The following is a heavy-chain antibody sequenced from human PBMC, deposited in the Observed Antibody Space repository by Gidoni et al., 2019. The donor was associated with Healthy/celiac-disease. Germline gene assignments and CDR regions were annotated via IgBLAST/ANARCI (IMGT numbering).Heavy chain of an antibody. CDR1: GFTFSSYW. D-gene: IGHD3-9*01. J-gene: IGHJ4*02. Sequence: EVQLVESGGGLVQPGGSLRLSCEASGFTFSSYWMSWVRQAPGKGLGGVAKIKQDGSKKYYVDSVKGRFTISRDNAKNSLYLQMNSLRAEDTAVYYCARDWLTDYWGQGTLVTVSS. CDR2: IKQDGSKK. CDR3: ARDWLTDY. V-gene: IGHV3-7*01.